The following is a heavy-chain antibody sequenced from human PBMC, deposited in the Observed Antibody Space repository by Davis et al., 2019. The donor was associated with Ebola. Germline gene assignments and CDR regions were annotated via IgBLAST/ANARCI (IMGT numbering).Heavy chain of an antibody. J-gene: IGHJ6*02. V-gene: IGHV1-18*01. D-gene: IGHD2-2*02. Sequence: ASVKVSCKASGYTFTSYGISWVRQAPGQGLEWMGWISAYNGNTNYAQKLQGRVTMTTDTSTSTAYMELSSLRSEDTAVYYCARERRCSSTSCYTSYYYGMDVWGQGTTVTVSS. CDR3: ARERRCSSTSCYTSYYYGMDV. CDR1: GYTFTSYG. CDR2: ISAYNGNT.